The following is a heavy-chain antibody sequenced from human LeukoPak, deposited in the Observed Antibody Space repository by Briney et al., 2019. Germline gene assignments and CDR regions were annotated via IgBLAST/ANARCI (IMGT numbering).Heavy chain of an antibody. Sequence: PGGSLRLSCAASGFTFSSHSMNWVRQAPGKGLEWVSYISSSSSTIYYADSVKGRFTISRDNAKNSLYLQMNSLRDEDTAVYYCARDRAARLAIERNWFDPWGQGTLVTVSS. V-gene: IGHV3-48*02. D-gene: IGHD6-6*01. J-gene: IGHJ5*02. CDR3: ARDRAARLAIERNWFDP. CDR1: GFTFSSHS. CDR2: ISSSSSTI.